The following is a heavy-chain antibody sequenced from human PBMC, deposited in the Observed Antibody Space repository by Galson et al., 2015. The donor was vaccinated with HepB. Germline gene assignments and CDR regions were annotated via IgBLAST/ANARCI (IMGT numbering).Heavy chain of an antibody. Sequence: SLRLSCAASGFTVSSNYMSWVRQAPGKGLEWVSVIYSGGSTYYADSVKGRFTVSRDNSKNTLYLQMNSLRAEDTAVYYCARCPGYSSSSDVWGQGTTVTVSS. CDR1: GFTVSSNY. V-gene: IGHV3-66*02. CDR3: ARCPGYSSSSDV. D-gene: IGHD6-13*01. CDR2: IYSGGST. J-gene: IGHJ6*02.